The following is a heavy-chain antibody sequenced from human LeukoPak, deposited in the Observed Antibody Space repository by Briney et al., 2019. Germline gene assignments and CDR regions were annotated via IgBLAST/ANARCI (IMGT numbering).Heavy chain of an antibody. D-gene: IGHD2-15*01. Sequence: EASVKVSCKASGYTFTSYDINWVRQATGQGLEWMGWMNPNSGNTGYAQKFQGRVTMTRNTSISTAYMELSSLRSEDTAVYYCARGLMGYCSGGSCFHFDYWGQETLVTVSS. CDR1: GYTFTSYD. CDR2: MNPNSGNT. CDR3: ARGLMGYCSGGSCFHFDY. V-gene: IGHV1-8*01. J-gene: IGHJ4*02.